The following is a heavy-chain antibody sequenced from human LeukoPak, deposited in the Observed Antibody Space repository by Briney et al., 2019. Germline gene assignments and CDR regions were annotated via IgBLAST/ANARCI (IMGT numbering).Heavy chain of an antibody. D-gene: IGHD3-10*01. J-gene: IGHJ4*02. V-gene: IGHV1-2*02. CDR1: GYTFTSYE. CDR3: AREEGYYYGSGSYSPTLGY. CDR2: INPNSGGT. Sequence: ASVKVSCKASGYTFTSYEISWVRQAPGQGLEWMGWINPNSGGTNYAQKFQGRVTITRDTSISTAYMELSRLRSDDTAVYYCAREEGYYYGSGSYSPTLGYWGQGTLVTVSS.